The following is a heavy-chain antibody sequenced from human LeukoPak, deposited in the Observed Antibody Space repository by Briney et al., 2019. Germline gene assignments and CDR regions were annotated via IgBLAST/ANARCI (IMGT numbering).Heavy chain of an antibody. CDR2: IYYSGST. Sequence: PSETLSLTCTVSGGSISSSSYYWGWIRQPPGKGLEWIGSIYYSGSTYYNPSLKSRVTISVDTSKNQFSLKLSSVTAADTAVYYCARGGVVITTPLFYWGQGTLVTVSS. D-gene: IGHD3-22*01. CDR1: GGSISSSSYY. J-gene: IGHJ4*02. CDR3: ARGGVVITTPLFY. V-gene: IGHV4-39*01.